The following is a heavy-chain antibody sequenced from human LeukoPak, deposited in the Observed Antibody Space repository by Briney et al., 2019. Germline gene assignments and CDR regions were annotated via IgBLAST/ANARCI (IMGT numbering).Heavy chain of an antibody. D-gene: IGHD2-8*01. CDR2: INPNSGGT. CDR1: GYTFTGYY. J-gene: IGHJ3*02. Sequence: ASVKVSCKASGYTFTGYYMHWVRQAPGQGLEWMGWINPNSGGTNYAQKFQGRVTMTRDTSISTAYMELCRLRSDDTAVYYCAREAPVFQDAFDIWGQGTMVTVSS. V-gene: IGHV1-2*02. CDR3: AREAPVFQDAFDI.